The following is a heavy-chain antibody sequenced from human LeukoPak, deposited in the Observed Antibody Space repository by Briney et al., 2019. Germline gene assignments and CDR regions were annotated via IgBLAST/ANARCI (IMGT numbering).Heavy chain of an antibody. CDR3: ARVAGNRAYYYMDV. V-gene: IGHV3-11*01. CDR1: GFTFSDYY. J-gene: IGHJ6*03. CDR2: VSSSGSTI. Sequence: GGSLRLSCAASGFTFSDYYMSWIRQAPGKGLEWVSYVSSSGSTIYYADSVKGRFTISRDNAKNSLYLQMNSLRAEDTAVYYCARVAGNRAYYYMDVWGKGTTVTVSS. D-gene: IGHD6-19*01.